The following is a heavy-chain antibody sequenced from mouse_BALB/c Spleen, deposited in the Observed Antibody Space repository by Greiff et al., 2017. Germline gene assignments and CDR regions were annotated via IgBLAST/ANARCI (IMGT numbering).Heavy chain of an antibody. D-gene: IGHD2-2*01. CDR2: FYPGSGSI. V-gene: IGHV1-62-2*01. CDR3: ARQPYYGYEALLDY. J-gene: IGHJ2*01. Sequence: VQLQQSGAGLVKPGASVKLSCKASGYTFTEYIIHWVKQRSGQGLEWIGWFYPGSGSINYNEKFKDKATLTADKSSSTVYMELSRLTSEDSAVYFCARQPYYGYEALLDYWGQGTTLTVSS. CDR1: GYTFTEYI.